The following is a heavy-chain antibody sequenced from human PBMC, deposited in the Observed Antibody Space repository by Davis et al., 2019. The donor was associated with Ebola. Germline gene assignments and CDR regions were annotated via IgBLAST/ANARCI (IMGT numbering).Heavy chain of an antibody. V-gene: IGHV3-30*03. CDR2: ISYDGAKQ. Sequence: GGSLRLPCVASGLTLRTHGMYWVRQAPGKGLEWVALISYDGAKQSYADSVKGRFTISRDNSKNTLYLQMNSLRAEDTAVYYCARYDFWSGYSRYGMDVWGQGTTVTVSS. J-gene: IGHJ6*02. CDR1: GLTLRTHG. D-gene: IGHD3-3*01. CDR3: ARYDFWSGYSRYGMDV.